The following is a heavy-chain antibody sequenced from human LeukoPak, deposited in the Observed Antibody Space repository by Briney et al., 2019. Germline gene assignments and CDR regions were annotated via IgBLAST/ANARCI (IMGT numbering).Heavy chain of an antibody. J-gene: IGHJ4*02. V-gene: IGHV5-51*01. CDR2: IYPGDSDT. CDR3: AIGVDTAMVGFDY. CDR1: GYSFTSYW. D-gene: IGHD5-18*01. Sequence: GESLKISCKGSGYSFTSYWLAWVRQMPGKGLEWMGIIYPGDSDTRYSPSFQGQVTISADKSISTAYLQWSSLKASDTAMYYCAIGVDTAMVGFDYWGQGTLVTVSS.